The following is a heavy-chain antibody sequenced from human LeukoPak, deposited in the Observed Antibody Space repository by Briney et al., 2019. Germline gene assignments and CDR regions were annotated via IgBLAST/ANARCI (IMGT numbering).Heavy chain of an antibody. V-gene: IGHV1-18*01. CDR3: ARDRGFGYYGSGSYYYYYYYMDV. J-gene: IGHJ6*03. Sequence: ASVKVSCKASGYTFTSYGISWVRQAPGQGLERMGWISAYNGNTNYAQKLQGRVTMTTDTSTSTAYMELRSLRSDDTAVYYCARDRGFGYYGSGSYYYYYYYMDVWGKGTTVTVSS. CDR1: GYTFTSYG. D-gene: IGHD3-10*01. CDR2: ISAYNGNT.